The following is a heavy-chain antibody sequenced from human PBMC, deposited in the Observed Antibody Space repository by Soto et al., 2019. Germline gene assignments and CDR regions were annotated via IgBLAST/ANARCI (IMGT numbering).Heavy chain of an antibody. J-gene: IGHJ4*02. D-gene: IGHD6-19*01. CDR1: GFPFGENA. Sequence: GGSLRLSCAASGFPFGENAMSWVRQAPGKGLEWVSGISDSGATTYYADSVRGRFTISRDNSKNTLYLQMKSLRAEDSASYYRAKEDTSSGSLDYWGQGALVTVSS. V-gene: IGHV3-23*01. CDR3: AKEDTSSGSLDY. CDR2: ISDSGATT.